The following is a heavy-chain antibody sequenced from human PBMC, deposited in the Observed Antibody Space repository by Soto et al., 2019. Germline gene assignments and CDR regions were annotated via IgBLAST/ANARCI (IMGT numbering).Heavy chain of an antibody. Sequence: QVQLVESGGGVVQPGRSLRLSCAASGFTFSSYGMHWVRQAPGKGLEWVAVIWYDGSNKYYADSVKGRFTISRDNSKNTRYREMNSRRAEDTAVYYCARGRGRITFGGVIVDAFDIWGQGTMVTVSS. D-gene: IGHD3-16*02. J-gene: IGHJ3*02. CDR2: IWYDGSNK. CDR3: ARGRGRITFGGVIVDAFDI. CDR1: GFTFSSYG. V-gene: IGHV3-33*01.